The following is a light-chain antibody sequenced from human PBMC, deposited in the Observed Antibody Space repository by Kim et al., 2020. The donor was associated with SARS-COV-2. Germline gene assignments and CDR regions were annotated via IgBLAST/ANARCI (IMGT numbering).Light chain of an antibody. CDR1: KLGDRY. CDR3: QAWDSGTVV. CDR2: EDS. J-gene: IGLJ2*01. Sequence: SVSPGQTASFTCSGDKLGDRYVWWYQQKPGQSPVLVIYEDSKRPSGIPERFSGSNSGNTASLTISGTQAMDEADYYCQAWDSGTVVFGGGTQLTVL. V-gene: IGLV3-1*01.